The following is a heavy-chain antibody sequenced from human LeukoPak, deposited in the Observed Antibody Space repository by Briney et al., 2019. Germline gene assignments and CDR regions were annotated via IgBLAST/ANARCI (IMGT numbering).Heavy chain of an antibody. CDR3: ASLESALSDAFDI. V-gene: IGHV3-21*01. CDR2: ISSSSSYI. CDR1: GFTFSSYA. Sequence: GGSLRLSCAASGFTFSSYAMSWVRQAPGKGLEWVSSISSSSSYIYYAGSVKGRFTISRDNAKNSLYLQMNSLRAEDTAVYYCASLESALSDAFDIWGQGTMVTVSS. D-gene: IGHD2/OR15-2a*01. J-gene: IGHJ3*02.